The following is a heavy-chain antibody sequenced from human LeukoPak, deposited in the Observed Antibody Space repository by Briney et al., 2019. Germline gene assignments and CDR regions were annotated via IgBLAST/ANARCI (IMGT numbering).Heavy chain of an antibody. CDR1: GFTFSSYA. Sequence: PGGSLRLSCAASGFTFSSYAMSWVRQAPGKGLEWVSAITGSGGSTYYADSVKGRFTISRDNSKNTLYLQMNSLRAEDTAVYYYAKVLPSTGTTYYFDYWGQGTLVTVSS. J-gene: IGHJ4*02. CDR2: ITGSGGST. CDR3: AKVLPSTGTTYYFDY. V-gene: IGHV3-23*01. D-gene: IGHD1-1*01.